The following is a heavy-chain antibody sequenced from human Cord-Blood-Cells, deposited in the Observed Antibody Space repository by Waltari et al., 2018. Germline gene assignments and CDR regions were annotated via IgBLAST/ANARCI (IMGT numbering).Heavy chain of an antibody. D-gene: IGHD3-10*01. CDR2: IYHSGGT. CDR1: GYSISSGYY. CDR3: ARVGGFGSGSYYFDY. V-gene: IGHV4-38-2*02. Sequence: QVQLQESGPGLVKPSETLSLTCTVSGYSISSGYYWGWIRQPPGKGLEWIGSIYHSGGTYDNPSLKIRVTISVDTSKNQFSLKLSSVTAAGTAVYYCARVGGFGSGSYYFDYWGQGTLVTVSS. J-gene: IGHJ4*02.